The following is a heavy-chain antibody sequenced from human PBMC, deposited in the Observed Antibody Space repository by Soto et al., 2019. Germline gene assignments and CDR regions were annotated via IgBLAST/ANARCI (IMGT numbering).Heavy chain of an antibody. CDR3: AMLVFAGGPRDY. CDR2: TSAFYGNS. D-gene: IGHD2-21*01. CDR1: GYPFSSYG. J-gene: IGHJ4*02. V-gene: IGHV1-18*04. Sequence: QVHLLQSAAEVKKPGASVTVSCKASGYPFSSYGITRVRQAPGQGLEGMGWTSAFYGNSTYSEKFQGRVTMTIDTSTSTAYMDLTSLKSNDTAVYDCAMLVFAGGPRDYGGQGTQVTVSS.